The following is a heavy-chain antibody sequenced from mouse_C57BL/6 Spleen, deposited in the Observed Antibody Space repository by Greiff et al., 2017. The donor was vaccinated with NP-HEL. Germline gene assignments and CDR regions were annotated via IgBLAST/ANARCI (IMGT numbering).Heavy chain of an antibody. D-gene: IGHD3-2*02. V-gene: IGHV14-2*01. CDR2: IDPEDGAT. CDR3: ASPRQLRLRGAMDY. Sequence: VQLQQSGAELVKPGASVKLSCTASGFNIKDYYMHWVKQRTEQGLEWIGRIDPEDGATKYAPKFQGKATITADTSSNTAYLQLRSLTSGDTAVDYGASPRQLRLRGAMDYWGQGTSVTVSS. J-gene: IGHJ4*01. CDR1: GFNIKDYY.